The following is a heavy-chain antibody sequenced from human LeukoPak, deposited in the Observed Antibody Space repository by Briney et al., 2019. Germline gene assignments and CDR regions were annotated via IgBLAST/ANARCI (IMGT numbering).Heavy chain of an antibody. V-gene: IGHV3-48*04. J-gene: IGHJ4*02. CDR1: GFTFSTYS. D-gene: IGHD3-16*01. Sequence: GGSLRLSCTASGFTFSTYSMNWIRQAPGKGLGWISFIDGSTRTIFYADSVKGRFSISRDNAKNSLFLRMNSLRAEDTAVYYCARRVPSQVITDYFDYWGQGTLVTVSS. CDR2: IDGSTRTI. CDR3: ARRVPSQVITDYFDY.